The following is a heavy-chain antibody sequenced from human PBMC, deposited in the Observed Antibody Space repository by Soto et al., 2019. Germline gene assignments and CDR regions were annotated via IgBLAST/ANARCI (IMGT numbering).Heavy chain of an antibody. CDR1: GGSISSGGYY. V-gene: IGHV4-31*03. Sequence: PSETLSLTCTVSGGSISSGGYYWCWIRQHPGKGLEWIGYIYYSGSTYYNPSLKSRVTISVDTSKNQFSLKLSSVTAADTAVYYCARVARYFDPDYWGQGTLVTVSS. D-gene: IGHD3-9*01. CDR3: ARVARYFDPDY. J-gene: IGHJ4*02. CDR2: IYYSGST.